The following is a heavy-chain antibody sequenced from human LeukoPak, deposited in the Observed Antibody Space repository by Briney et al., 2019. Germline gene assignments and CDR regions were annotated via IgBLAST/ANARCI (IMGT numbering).Heavy chain of an antibody. D-gene: IGHD6-13*01. V-gene: IGHV3-30*02. Sequence: GGSLRLSCAASGFTFSSYSMNWVRQAPGKGLEWVAFIRYDGSNKYYADSVKGRFTISRDNSKNTLYLQMNSLRAEDTAVYYCAKDRYLAAAFYFDYWGQGTLVTVSS. CDR1: GFTFSSYS. CDR3: AKDRYLAAAFYFDY. CDR2: IRYDGSNK. J-gene: IGHJ4*02.